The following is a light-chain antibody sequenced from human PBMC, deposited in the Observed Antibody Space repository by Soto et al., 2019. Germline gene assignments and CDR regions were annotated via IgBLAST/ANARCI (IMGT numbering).Light chain of an antibody. J-gene: IGKJ2*01. CDR3: QQYDTSAT. CDR1: RSVSASY. Sequence: ETVLTQSPGTLSLSPGERATLSCRVSRSVSASYLAWYQQKPGQAPRLLIYGASSRATGFPDRFSGSGSGTDFTLTISRLEPEDSAVYYCQQYDTSATFGQGTKLEI. CDR2: GAS. V-gene: IGKV3-20*01.